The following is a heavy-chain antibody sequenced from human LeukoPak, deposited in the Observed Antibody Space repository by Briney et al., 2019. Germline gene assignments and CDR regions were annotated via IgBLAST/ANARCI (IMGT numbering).Heavy chain of an antibody. CDR2: ISAYNGNT. CDR3: ARATDYGGNALGY. D-gene: IGHD4-23*01. CDR1: GYTFTGYY. V-gene: IGHV1-18*04. Sequence: GASVKVPCKASGYTFTGYYMHWVRQAPGQGLEWMGWISAYNGNTNYAQKLQGRVTMTTDTSTSTAYMELRSLRSDDTAVYYCARATDYGGNALGYWGQGTLVTVSS. J-gene: IGHJ4*02.